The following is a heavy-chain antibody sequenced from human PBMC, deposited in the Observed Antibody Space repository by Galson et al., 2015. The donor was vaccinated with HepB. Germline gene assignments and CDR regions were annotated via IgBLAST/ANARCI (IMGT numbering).Heavy chain of an antibody. CDR2: ISSSSSTI. Sequence: SLRLSCAASGFTFSSYSMNWVRQAPGKGLEWVSYISSSSSTIYYADSVKGRFTISRDNAKNSLYLQMNSLGAEDTAVYYCARDQHYYDSSGYYPVYYFDYWGQGTLVTVSS. D-gene: IGHD3-22*01. CDR3: ARDQHYYDSSGYYPVYYFDY. V-gene: IGHV3-48*01. J-gene: IGHJ4*02. CDR1: GFTFSSYS.